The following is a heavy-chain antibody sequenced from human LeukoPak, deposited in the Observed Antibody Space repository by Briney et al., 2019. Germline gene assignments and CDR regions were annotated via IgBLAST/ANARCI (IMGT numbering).Heavy chain of an antibody. CDR2: INHSGST. CDR1: GGSFSGYY. J-gene: IGHJ5*02. Sequence: KSSETLSLTCAVYGGSFSGYYWSWIRQPPGKGLEWIGEINHSGSTNYNPSLKSRVTISVDTSKNQFSLKLSSVTAADTAVYYCARGARGITFGEVIVIGNWFDPWGQGTLVTVSS. CDR3: ARGARGITFGEVIVIGNWFDP. V-gene: IGHV4-34*01. D-gene: IGHD3-16*02.